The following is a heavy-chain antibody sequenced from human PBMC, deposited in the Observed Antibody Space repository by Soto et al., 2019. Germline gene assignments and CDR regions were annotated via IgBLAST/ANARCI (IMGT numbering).Heavy chain of an antibody. CDR3: AASYGSGYRAFDY. Sequence: QVQLVQSGTEVKKPGSSVKVSCKASGDTFSFYTINWVRQAPGLGLEWVGRINPIVSMSNYAQKFQGRGAMTAGQPPSPAYTERRSPRSDGTAMYFCAASYGSGYRAFDYWGRGALVIVSS. CDR1: GDTFSFYT. V-gene: IGHV1-69*02. D-gene: IGHD3-10*01. CDR2: INPIVSMS. J-gene: IGHJ4*02.